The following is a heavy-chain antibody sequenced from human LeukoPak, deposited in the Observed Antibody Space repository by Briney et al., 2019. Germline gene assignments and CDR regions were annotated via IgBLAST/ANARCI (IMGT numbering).Heavy chain of an antibody. V-gene: IGHV3-11*01. CDR3: ARDQTYYYDSSGYYGTGYYYYGMDV. D-gene: IGHD3-22*01. Sequence: PGGSLRLSCAASGFTFSDYYMSWIRQAPGKGLEWVSYTSSSGSTIYYADSVKGRFTISRDNAKNSLYLQMNSLRAEDTAVYYCARDQTYYYDSSGYYGTGYYYYGMDVWGQGTTVTVSS. CDR2: TSSSGSTI. CDR1: GFTFSDYY. J-gene: IGHJ6*02.